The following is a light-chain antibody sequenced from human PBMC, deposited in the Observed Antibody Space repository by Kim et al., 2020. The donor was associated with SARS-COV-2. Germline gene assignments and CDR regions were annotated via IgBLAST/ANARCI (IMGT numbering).Light chain of an antibody. Sequence: ASVGNRVTSTCRASQDIVNFLGWFQQKPGKAPKSLIYAASSLQSGVPSRFSGSGSGTDFTLTISSLQPEDFVTYYCQQYKSYPITFGQGTRLEIK. CDR1: QDIVNF. V-gene: IGKV1-16*01. J-gene: IGKJ5*01. CDR2: AAS. CDR3: QQYKSYPIT.